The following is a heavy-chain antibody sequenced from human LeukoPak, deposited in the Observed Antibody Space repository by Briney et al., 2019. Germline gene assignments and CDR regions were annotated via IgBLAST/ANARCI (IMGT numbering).Heavy chain of an antibody. J-gene: IGHJ4*02. Sequence: GRSLRLSCAASGFTFSSYGMHWVRQAPGKGLEWVAVISYDGSNKYYADSVKGRFTISRDNSKNTLYLQMNSLRAEDTAVYYCAKDYYDFWSGYSGYFDYWGQGTLVTVSS. D-gene: IGHD3-3*01. CDR3: AKDYYDFWSGYSGYFDY. V-gene: IGHV3-30*18. CDR2: ISYDGSNK. CDR1: GFTFSSYG.